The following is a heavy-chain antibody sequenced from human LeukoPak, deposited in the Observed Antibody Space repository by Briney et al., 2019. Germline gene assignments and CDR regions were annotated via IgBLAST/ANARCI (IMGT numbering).Heavy chain of an antibody. D-gene: IGHD3-3*01. J-gene: IGHJ3*02. Sequence: GASVKVSCKASGYTFTSYAMNWVRQAPGQGLEWMGWINTNTGNPTYAQGFTGRFVFSLDTSVSTAYLQISSLKAEDTAVYYCAREKAKERILWSGYWPFDAFDIWGQGTMVTVSS. CDR1: GYTFTSYA. CDR2: INTNTGNP. CDR3: AREKAKERILWSGYWPFDAFDI. V-gene: IGHV7-4-1*02.